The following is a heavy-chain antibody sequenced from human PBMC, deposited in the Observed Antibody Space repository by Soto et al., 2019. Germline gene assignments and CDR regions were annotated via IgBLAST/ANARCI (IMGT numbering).Heavy chain of an antibody. J-gene: IGHJ4*01. V-gene: IGHV1-18*01. CDR2: ISGYNSKT. D-gene: IGHD3-22*01. Sequence: VASVKVSCKASGYTLTSYGFSWVRQAPGQGLEWMGWISGYNSKTKYAQKFQGRVSMTTDTSSSTAYMEVRSLTFDDTAVYYCTRDAGFDSRSYYFDNWG. CDR1: GYTLTSYG. CDR3: TRDAGFDSRSYYFDN.